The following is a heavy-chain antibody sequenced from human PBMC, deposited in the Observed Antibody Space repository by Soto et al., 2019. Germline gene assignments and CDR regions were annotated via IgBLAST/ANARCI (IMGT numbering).Heavy chain of an antibody. CDR3: TRDPLRVSLSQTYGMDV. Sequence: LQLVESGGGLVQPGRSLRLSCAASGFAFSSFSMNWVRQAPGKGLEWISYISSTTTTIYYADSVKGRFTISRDSAENSLYLQMNSLRDEDTAVYYCTRDPLRVSLSQTYGMDVWGQGTTVTVSS. V-gene: IGHV3-48*02. CDR2: ISSTTTTI. D-gene: IGHD2-8*01. J-gene: IGHJ6*02. CDR1: GFAFSSFS.